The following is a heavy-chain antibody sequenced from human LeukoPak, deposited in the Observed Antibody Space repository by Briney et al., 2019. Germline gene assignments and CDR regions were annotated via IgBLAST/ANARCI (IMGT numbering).Heavy chain of an antibody. V-gene: IGHV2-70*11. D-gene: IGHD3-10*01. CDR1: GFSLSTSGMC. Sequence: SGPALVKPTQTLILTCTFSGFSLSTSGMCVSWIRQPPGKALEWLARIDWDDDKYYSTSLKTRLTISKDTSKNQVVLTMTNMDPVDTATYYCARDNYGSGSYYFDYWGQGTLVTVSS. CDR3: ARDNYGSGSYYFDY. CDR2: IDWDDDK. J-gene: IGHJ4*02.